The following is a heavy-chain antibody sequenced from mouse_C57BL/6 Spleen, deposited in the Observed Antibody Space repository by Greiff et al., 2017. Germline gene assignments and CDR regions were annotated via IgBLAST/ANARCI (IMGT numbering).Heavy chain of an antibody. V-gene: IGHV5-16*01. CDR1: GFTFSDYY. J-gene: IGHJ4*01. CDR2: INYDGSST. Sequence: EVKLVESEGGLVQPGSSMKLSCTASGFTFSDYYMAWVRQVPEKGLEWVANINYDGSSTYYLDSLKSRFIISRDNAKNILYLQMSSLKSEDTATYYCARGNWDYYAMDYWGQGTSVTVSS. D-gene: IGHD4-1*01. CDR3: ARGNWDYYAMDY.